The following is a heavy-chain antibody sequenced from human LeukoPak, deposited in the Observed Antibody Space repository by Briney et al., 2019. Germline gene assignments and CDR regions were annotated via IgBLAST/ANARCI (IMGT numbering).Heavy chain of an antibody. J-gene: IGHJ4*02. CDR2: IDWDDDK. V-gene: IGHV2-70*11. CDR1: GFSLSTSGMC. Sequence: SGPTLVNPTQTLTLTCTFSGFSLSTSGMCVSWIRQPPGKALEWLARIDWDDDKYYSTSLKTRLTISKDTSKNQVVLTMTNMDPVDTATYYCARRKGYYDSSGYPQYYFDYWGQGTLVTVSS. CDR3: ARRKGYYDSSGYPQYYFDY. D-gene: IGHD3-22*01.